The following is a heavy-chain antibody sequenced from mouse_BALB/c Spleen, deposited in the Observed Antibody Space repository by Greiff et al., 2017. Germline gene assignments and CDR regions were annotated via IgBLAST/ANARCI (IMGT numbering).Heavy chain of an antibody. Sequence: EVKLVESGGGLVQPGGSRKLSCAASGFTFSSFGMHWVRQAPEKGLEWVAYISSGSSTIYYADTVKGRFTISRNNPKNTLFLQMTGLRSEDTAMYYCTRGYRYDYFDYWGQGTTLTVSS. V-gene: IGHV5-17*02. J-gene: IGHJ2*01. D-gene: IGHD2-14*01. CDR1: GFTFSSFG. CDR2: ISSGSSTI. CDR3: TRGYRYDYFDY.